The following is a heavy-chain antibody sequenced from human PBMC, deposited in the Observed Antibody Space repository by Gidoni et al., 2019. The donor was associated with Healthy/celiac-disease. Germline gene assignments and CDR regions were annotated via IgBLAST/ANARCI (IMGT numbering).Heavy chain of an antibody. V-gene: IGHV3-23*01. CDR2: ISGSVCST. CDR1: GFNFSSYA. D-gene: IGHD3-16*01. J-gene: IGHJ4*02. Sequence: VQLLESGGGLVQPGGSLRLSCAASGFNFSSYAMSWVRQATGKGPGWVSAISGSVCSTYYADAVKGRFTISRDNSKNTLYLQMNSLRAEDTAVYYCAKNWGRYFDYWGQGTLVTVSS. CDR3: AKNWGRYFDY.